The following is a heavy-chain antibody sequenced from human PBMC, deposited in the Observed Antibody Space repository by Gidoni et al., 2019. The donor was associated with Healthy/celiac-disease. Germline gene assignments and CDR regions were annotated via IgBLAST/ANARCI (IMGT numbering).Heavy chain of an antibody. CDR2: IYYSGST. CDR1: GGSISSRSYY. V-gene: IGHV4-39*01. J-gene: IGHJ3*02. D-gene: IGHD6-19*01. CDR3: ARHSDLGEQWLARRHDAFDI. Sequence: QLQLQESGPGLVKPSETLSLTCTVSGGSISSRSYYWGWIRQHPGKGLEWIGSIYYSGSTYYNPSLTSRVTISVDTSKNQFSLKLSSVTAADTAVYYCARHSDLGEQWLARRHDAFDIWGQGTMVTVSS.